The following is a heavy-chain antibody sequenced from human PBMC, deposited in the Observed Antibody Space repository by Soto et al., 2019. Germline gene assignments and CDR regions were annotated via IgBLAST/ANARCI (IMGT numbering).Heavy chain of an antibody. Sequence: SETLSLTCTVSGGSIGRSSYYWGWIRQPPGKGLEWIGTIYYSGSTFYNLSLKSRVTISVDTSKTQFSLKLSSVTVADTAVYYCARRSFEYSSSSDPGFFDYWGQGTPVTVSS. CDR1: GGSIGRSSYY. V-gene: IGHV4-39*01. J-gene: IGHJ4*02. CDR2: IYYSGST. CDR3: ARRSFEYSSSSDPGFFDY. D-gene: IGHD6-6*01.